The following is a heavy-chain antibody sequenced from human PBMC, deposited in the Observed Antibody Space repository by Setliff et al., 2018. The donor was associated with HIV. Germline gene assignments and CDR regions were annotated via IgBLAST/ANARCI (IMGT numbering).Heavy chain of an antibody. J-gene: IGHJ1*01. CDR1: GGSIKSSSYY. CDR3: ARVPTSSWYVSTQRTKEYFHQ. Sequence: SETLSLTCTVSGGSIKSSSYYWGWIRQPPGKGLEWIGSIYYSGNTYYNPSLKSRATISEDTSKNQFSLRLSSVTAAATAMYYCARVPTSSWYVSTQRTKEYFHQWGQGTLVTVSS. CDR2: IYYSGNT. D-gene: IGHD6-13*01. V-gene: IGHV4-39*07.